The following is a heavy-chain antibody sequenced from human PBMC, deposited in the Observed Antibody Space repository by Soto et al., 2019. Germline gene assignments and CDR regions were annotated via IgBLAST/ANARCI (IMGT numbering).Heavy chain of an antibody. V-gene: IGHV1-3*01. Sequence: RASVKVSCKTSGYIFTSYAMHWVRQAPGQRLEWMGWINAGNGDTKYSQKFQGRVTITRDTSANTAYMELRSLRSDDTAVYYCARDADILTGYLNFDYWGQGTLVTVS. D-gene: IGHD3-9*01. J-gene: IGHJ4*02. CDR2: INAGNGDT. CDR3: ARDADILTGYLNFDY. CDR1: GYIFTSYA.